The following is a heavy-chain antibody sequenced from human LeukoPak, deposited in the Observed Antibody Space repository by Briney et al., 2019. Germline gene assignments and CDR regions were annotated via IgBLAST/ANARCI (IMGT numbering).Heavy chain of an antibody. CDR1: GGSISSYY. CDR3: ARDVYLWFGEAGGEAFDI. J-gene: IGHJ3*02. Sequence: SETLSLTCTISGGSISSYYWSWIRQPAGKGLEWIGRIYTSGSTNYNPSLKSRVTMSVDTSKNQFSLKLSSVTAADTAVYYCARDVYLWFGEAGGEAFDIWGQGTMVTVSS. CDR2: IYTSGST. V-gene: IGHV4-4*07. D-gene: IGHD3-10*01.